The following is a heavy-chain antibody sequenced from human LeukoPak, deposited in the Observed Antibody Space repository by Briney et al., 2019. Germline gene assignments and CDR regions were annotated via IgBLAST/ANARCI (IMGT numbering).Heavy chain of an antibody. CDR1: GFTFSGSA. J-gene: IGHJ5*02. D-gene: IGHD3-9*01. CDR3: ARDSFYYDILTGYST. CDR2: IRTKANRYAT. V-gene: IGHV3-73*01. Sequence: GGSLRLSCAASGFTFSGSAMHWVRQASGKGLEWVGRIRTKANRYATEYAASVKGRFTISRDNSKNTLYLQMNSLRAEDTAVYYCARDSFYYDILTGYSTWGQGTLVTVSS.